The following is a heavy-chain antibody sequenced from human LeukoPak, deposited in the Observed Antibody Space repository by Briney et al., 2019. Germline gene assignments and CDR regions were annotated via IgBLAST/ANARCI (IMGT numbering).Heavy chain of an antibody. D-gene: IGHD3-22*01. CDR2: ISFDAATT. V-gene: IGHV3-74*01. Sequence: GGSLRLSCAASGFTFNKYWVHWVRQAPGKGLVWVSRISFDAATTSYADSVKGRFTISRDNVKSTVSLQMNSLRAEDTAIYYCARGASSGHYVSGDYWGQGTLVTVSA. CDR1: GFTFNKYW. J-gene: IGHJ4*02. CDR3: ARGASSGHYVSGDY.